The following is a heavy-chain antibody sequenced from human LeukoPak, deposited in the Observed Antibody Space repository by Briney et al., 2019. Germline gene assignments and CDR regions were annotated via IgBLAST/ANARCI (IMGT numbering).Heavy chain of an antibody. CDR2: INWNGGST. V-gene: IGHV3-20*04. J-gene: IGHJ5*02. D-gene: IGHD3-22*01. CDR3: ARDPNLSHYYDSSGYYPNWFDP. Sequence: GGSLRLSCAASGFTFSSYAMSWVRQAPGKGLEWVSGINWNGGSTGYADSVKGRFTISRDNAKNTLYLQMNSLRAEDTAVYYCARDPNLSHYYDSSGYYPNWFDPWGQGTLDTVSS. CDR1: GFTFSSYA.